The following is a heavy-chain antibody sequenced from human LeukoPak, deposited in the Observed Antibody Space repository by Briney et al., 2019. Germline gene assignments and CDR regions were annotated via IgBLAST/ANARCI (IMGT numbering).Heavy chain of an antibody. J-gene: IGHJ5*02. CDR1: GFTFSSYA. CDR2: ISGSGGST. V-gene: IGHV3-23*01. Sequence: PGGSLRLSCAASGFTFSSYAMSWVRQAPGKGLEWVSAISGSGGSTYYADSVKGRFTISRDNSKNTLYLQMNSLRAEDTAVYYCAKDWELERKPLPNWFDPWGQGTLVTVSS. CDR3: AKDWELERKPLPNWFDP. D-gene: IGHD1-1*01.